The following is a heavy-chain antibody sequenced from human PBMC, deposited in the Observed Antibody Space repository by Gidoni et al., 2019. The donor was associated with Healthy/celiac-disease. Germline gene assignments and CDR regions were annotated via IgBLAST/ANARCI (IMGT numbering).Heavy chain of an antibody. V-gene: IGHV4-38-2*01. D-gene: IGHD3-9*01. CDR3: ARHPSRGWVTISSRFDY. CDR1: GYSISSGYY. Sequence: QVQLQESGPGLVKPSGTLSLTCAVSGYSISSGYYWGWIRQPPGKGLEWIGSIYHSGSTYYNPSLKSRVTISVDTAKNQFSLKLSSVTAADTAVYYCARHPSRGWVTISSRFDYWGQGTLVTVSS. J-gene: IGHJ4*02. CDR2: IYHSGST.